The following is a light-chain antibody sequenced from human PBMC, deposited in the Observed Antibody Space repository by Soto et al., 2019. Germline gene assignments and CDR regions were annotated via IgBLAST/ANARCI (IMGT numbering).Light chain of an antibody. CDR3: SSYAGSNKVV. CDR1: SSDVGGYNY. V-gene: IGLV2-8*01. J-gene: IGLJ2*01. CDR2: EVS. Sequence: QSALTQPPSASGSPGQSVTISCTGTSSDVGGYNYVSWYQQHPGKAPKLMIYEVSKRPSGVPDRFSGSKSGNTASLTVSGLQAEDEADYYCSSYAGSNKVVFGGGTKLTGL.